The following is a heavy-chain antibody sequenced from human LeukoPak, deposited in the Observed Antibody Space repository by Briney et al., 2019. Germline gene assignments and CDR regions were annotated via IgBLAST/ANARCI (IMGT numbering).Heavy chain of an antibody. V-gene: IGHV4-4*02. CDR1: GGSIGSSNW. CDR2: IYHSGST. Sequence: PSGTLSLTYAVSGGSIGSSNWWSWVRQPPGKELEWIGEIYHSGSTNYNPSLKSRVSISVDKSKNQFSLKLSSVTAADTAVYYCARAGGYSDYDTCDYWGQGTLVTVSS. J-gene: IGHJ4*02. CDR3: ARAGGYSDYDTCDY. D-gene: IGHD5-12*01.